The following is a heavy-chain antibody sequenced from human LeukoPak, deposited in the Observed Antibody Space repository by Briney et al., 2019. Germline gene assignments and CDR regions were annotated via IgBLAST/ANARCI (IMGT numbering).Heavy chain of an antibody. Sequence: SETLSLTCTVSGGSIITYYWSWLRRPPGKGLEWIGYIYYSGSTKYNPSLKSRVTISVDTSKNQFSLKLRSVTAADTAVYYCARGARAGYNLEPFDYWGQGTLVTVSS. D-gene: IGHD5-24*01. CDR3: ARGARAGYNLEPFDY. CDR2: IYYSGST. CDR1: GGSIITYY. V-gene: IGHV4-59*08. J-gene: IGHJ4*02.